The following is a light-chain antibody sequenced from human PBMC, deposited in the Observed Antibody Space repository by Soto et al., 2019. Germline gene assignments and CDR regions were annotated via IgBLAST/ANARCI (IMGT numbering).Light chain of an antibody. J-gene: IGKJ3*01. CDR2: DAS. V-gene: IGKV3-20*01. CDR1: QSISTY. Sequence: PGRIAPLSSRASQSISTYLAWYQVKPGQAPRLLIYDASSRATGVPARFSGSGSGTDFTLTIRRLEPEDFAVYYCQQYGSSPFPFGPGTKVDNK. CDR3: QQYGSSPFP.